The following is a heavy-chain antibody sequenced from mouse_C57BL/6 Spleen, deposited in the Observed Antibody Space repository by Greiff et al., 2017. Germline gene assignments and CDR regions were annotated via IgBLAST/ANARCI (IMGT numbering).Heavy chain of an antibody. Sequence: EVQRVESGAELVRPGSSVKMSCKTSGYTFTSYGINWVKQRPGQGLEWIGYIYIGNGYTEYNEKFKGKATLTSDTSSSTAYMQLSSLTSEDSAIYFCAREGLTVVAPYWYFDVWGTGTTVTVSS. CDR2: IYIGNGYT. D-gene: IGHD1-1*01. CDR1: GYTFTSYG. V-gene: IGHV1-58*01. CDR3: AREGLTVVAPYWYFDV. J-gene: IGHJ1*03.